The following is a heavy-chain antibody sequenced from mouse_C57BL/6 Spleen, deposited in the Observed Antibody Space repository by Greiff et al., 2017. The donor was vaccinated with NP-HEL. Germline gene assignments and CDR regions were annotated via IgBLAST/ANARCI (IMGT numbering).Heavy chain of an antibody. J-gene: IGHJ1*03. V-gene: IGHV1-76*01. Sequence: VKLQQSGAELVRPGASVKLSCKASGYTFTDYYINWVKQRPGQGLEWIARIYPGSGNTYYNEKFKGKATLTAEKSSSTAYMQLSSLTSEDSAVYFCARGGLRFDWYFDVWGTGTTVTVSS. CDR2: IYPGSGNT. CDR1: GYTFTDYY. CDR3: ARGGLRFDWYFDV. D-gene: IGHD1-1*01.